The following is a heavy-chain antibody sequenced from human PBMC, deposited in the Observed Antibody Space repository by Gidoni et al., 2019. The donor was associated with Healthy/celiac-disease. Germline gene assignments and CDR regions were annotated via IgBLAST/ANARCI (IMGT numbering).Heavy chain of an antibody. D-gene: IGHD3-22*01. J-gene: IGHJ3*02. V-gene: IGHV3-53*01. Sequence: VQLVESGGGLIQPCGSLRPSCAASGVTCSRNYMRCVRQAPGKGLEWVSVIYSGGSTYYADSVKGRFTISRDNSKNTLYLQMNSLRAEDTAVYYCAGDPGYYYDSSGYYYASHAFDIWGQGTMVTVSS. CDR1: GVTCSRNY. CDR3: AGDPGYYYDSSGYYYASHAFDI. CDR2: IYSGGST.